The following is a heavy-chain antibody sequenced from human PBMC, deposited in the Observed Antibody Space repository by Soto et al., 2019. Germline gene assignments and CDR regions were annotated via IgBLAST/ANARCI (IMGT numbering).Heavy chain of an antibody. CDR3: ARDSPFYYDSSALGY. D-gene: IGHD3-22*01. J-gene: IGHJ4*02. CDR2: ISAYNGNT. CDR1: GYTFTSYG. V-gene: IGHV1-18*01. Sequence: ASVKVSCKASGYTFTSYGISWVRQAPGQGLEWRGWISAYNGNTNYAQKLQGRVTMTTDTSTSTAYMELRSLRSDDTAVYYCARDSPFYYDSSALGYWGQGTLVTVSS.